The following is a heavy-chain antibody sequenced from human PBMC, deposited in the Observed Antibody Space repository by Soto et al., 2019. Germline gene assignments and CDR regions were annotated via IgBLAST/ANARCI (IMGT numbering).Heavy chain of an antibody. J-gene: IGHJ4*02. V-gene: IGHV3-49*03. CDR2: IRSKAYGGTT. D-gene: IGHD3-22*01. CDR1: GFTFGDYA. Sequence: PGGSLRLSCTASGFTFGDYAMSWFRQAPGKGLEWVGFIRSKAYGGTTEYAASVKGRFTISRDDSKSIAYLQMNSLKTEDTAVYYCTRDKIKYYYDSSGYYTDDYWGQGTLVTVSS. CDR3: TRDKIKYYYDSSGYYTDDY.